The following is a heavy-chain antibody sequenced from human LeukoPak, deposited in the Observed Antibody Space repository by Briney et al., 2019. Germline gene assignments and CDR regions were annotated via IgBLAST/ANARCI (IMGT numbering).Heavy chain of an antibody. D-gene: IGHD3-22*01. CDR3: ATGTTEYSDSSGPPDY. J-gene: IGHJ4*02. V-gene: IGHV3-48*01. CDR1: GFTFTTYG. CDR2: IGSGSSNTI. Sequence: PGGSLRLSCAASGFTFTTYGMNWVRQAPGKGLEWVSYIGSGSSNTIYYVDSVKGRFTISRDNAKNSLDLQMNSLRGEDTAVYYCATGTTEYSDSSGPPDYWGQGTLVTVAS.